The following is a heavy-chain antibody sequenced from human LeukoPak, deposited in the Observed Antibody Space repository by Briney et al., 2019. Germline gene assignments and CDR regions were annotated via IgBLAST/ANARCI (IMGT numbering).Heavy chain of an antibody. J-gene: IGHJ4*02. CDR1: GYSFSSGYY. CDR2: IYHSGST. Sequence: PSETLSLTCTVSGYSFSSGYYWGWIRQPPGKGLEWIGSIYHSGSTYYNPSLKSRVTISVDTSKNQFSLKLSSVTAADTAVYYCARDSVWRASTNGVTSWGQGTLVTVSS. V-gene: IGHV4-38-2*02. D-gene: IGHD2-8*01. CDR3: ARDSVWRASTNGVTS.